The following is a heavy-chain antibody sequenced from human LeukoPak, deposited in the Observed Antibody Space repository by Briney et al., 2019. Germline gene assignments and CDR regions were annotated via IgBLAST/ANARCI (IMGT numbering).Heavy chain of an antibody. CDR1: GLTFSSYT. CDR2: ISAGGGNT. V-gene: IGHV3-23*01. D-gene: IGHD3-16*01. J-gene: IGHJ4*02. CDR3: ANGGGGF. Sequence: PGGSLRLSCAASGLTFSSYTMSWVRQAPGKGLEWVSAISAGGGNTYYADSVKGRFTISRDNSKNTLYLQMNSLRAEDTAVYYCANGGGGFWGQGTLVTVSS.